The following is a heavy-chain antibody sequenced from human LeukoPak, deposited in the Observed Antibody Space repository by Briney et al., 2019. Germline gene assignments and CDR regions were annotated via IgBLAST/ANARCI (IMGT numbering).Heavy chain of an antibody. Sequence: GGSLRLSCAFSGFSVTNNYMSWVRQAPGKGLEWVSVFYVGGAKYYADSVKGRFTISRDNSENTLYLQMKSLRAEDTAVYYCARGDGYNFFDYWGQGTLVTVSS. CDR1: GFSVTNNY. CDR3: ARGDGYNFFDY. D-gene: IGHD5-24*01. V-gene: IGHV3-53*01. CDR2: FYVGGAK. J-gene: IGHJ4*02.